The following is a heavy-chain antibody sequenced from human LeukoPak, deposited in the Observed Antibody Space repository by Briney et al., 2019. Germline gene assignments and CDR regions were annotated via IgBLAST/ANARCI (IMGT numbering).Heavy chain of an antibody. CDR1: GFTFSSYS. CDR3: AKVKFVWPTNYFDY. J-gene: IGHJ4*02. CDR2: ISSSSSYI. V-gene: IGHV3-21*04. Sequence: GGSLRLSCAASGFTFSSYSMNWVRQAPGKGLEWVSSISSSSSYIYYADSVKGRFTISRDNAKNSLYLQMNSLRAEDTAVYYCAKVKFVWPTNYFDYWGQGTLVTVSS. D-gene: IGHD2-2*01.